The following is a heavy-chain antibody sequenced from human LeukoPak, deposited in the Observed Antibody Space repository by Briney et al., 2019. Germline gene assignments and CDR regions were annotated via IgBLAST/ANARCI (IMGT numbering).Heavy chain of an antibody. J-gene: IGHJ4*02. D-gene: IGHD3-22*01. V-gene: IGHV3-21*01. Sequence: GGSLRLSCTASGFTFSGYSMNWIRQAPGKGLEWVSSFGTRSTSIYHAGSVKGRFAISGDNAKNSLYLQMNSLRAEDTAVYYCAREVSEGFDFWGQGTLVTVSS. CDR1: GFTFSGYS. CDR2: FGTRSTSI. CDR3: AREVSEGFDF.